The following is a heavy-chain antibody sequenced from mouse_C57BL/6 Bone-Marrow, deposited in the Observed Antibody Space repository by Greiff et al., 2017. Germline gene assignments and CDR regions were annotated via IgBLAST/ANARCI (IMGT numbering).Heavy chain of an antibody. D-gene: IGHD4-1*01. CDR3: ASQSSNWDWFAY. CDR2: IWSGGST. V-gene: IGHV2-2*01. J-gene: IGHJ3*01. CDR1: GFSLTSYG. Sequence: VQLQESGPGLVQPSQSLSITCTVSGFSLTSYGVHWVRQSPGQGLEWLGVIWSGGSTDYNAAFISRLSISKDNSKSQVFFKMNSLQADDTAIYYCASQSSNWDWFAYWGQGTLVTVSA.